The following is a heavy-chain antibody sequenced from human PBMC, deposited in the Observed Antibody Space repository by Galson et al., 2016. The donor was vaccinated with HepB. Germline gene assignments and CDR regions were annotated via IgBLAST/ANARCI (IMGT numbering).Heavy chain of an antibody. CDR3: AAAGDCGDDGPFDY. V-gene: IGHV3-53*01. Sequence: SLRLSCAASGYSVSSSYMSWVRQAPGKGLEWVSVLYTGGTTYYADSVDGRFTISRGNSRNTLYLQMNSLRVDDTAVYFCAAAGDCGDDGPFDYWGQGTLVTVSS. CDR1: GYSVSSSY. CDR2: LYTGGTT. D-gene: IGHD4-17*01. J-gene: IGHJ4*02.